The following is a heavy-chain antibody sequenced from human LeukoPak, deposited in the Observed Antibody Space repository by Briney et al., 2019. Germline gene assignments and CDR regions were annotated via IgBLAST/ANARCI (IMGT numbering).Heavy chain of an antibody. Sequence: GESLKISCEGSGYSFTSYWIAWVRKMPGKGLVWMGIIYPGDSDTRYSPSFQGQVTISADKSISTAYLQWSSLKASDSAMYYCARRRDGYSPGAFDIWGQGTMVTVSS. CDR2: IYPGDSDT. V-gene: IGHV5-51*01. CDR3: ARRRDGYSPGAFDI. D-gene: IGHD5-24*01. J-gene: IGHJ3*02. CDR1: GYSFTSYW.